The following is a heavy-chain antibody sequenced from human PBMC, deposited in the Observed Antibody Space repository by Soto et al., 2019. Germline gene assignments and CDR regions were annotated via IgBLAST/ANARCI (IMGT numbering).Heavy chain of an antibody. CDR1: GGTFSSYA. V-gene: IGHV1-69*06. D-gene: IGHD2-2*01. J-gene: IGHJ5*02. CDR2: VIPIFGTA. CDR3: ASGLGYCSSTSCRPLFDP. Sequence: QVQLVQSGAEVKKPGSSVKVSCKASGGTFSSYAISWVRQAPGQGLEWMGGVIPIFGTANYAQKFQGRVTITAHKSTSTAYMELSSLRSEDTAVYYCASGLGYCSSTSCRPLFDPWGQGTLVTVSS.